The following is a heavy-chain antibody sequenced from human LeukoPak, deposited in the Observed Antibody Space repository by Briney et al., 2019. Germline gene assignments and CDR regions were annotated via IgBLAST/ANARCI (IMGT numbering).Heavy chain of an antibody. CDR3: ARGPTTVTRAFDY. Sequence: SETLSLTCIVPGGSISIYYWSWIRQPAGKGLEWIGHFYTGGSTSYNPSLKSRVTMSVDTSKIQFSLNLSSVTAADTAVYYCARGPTTVTRAFDYWGQGTLVTVSS. D-gene: IGHD4-17*01. CDR1: GGSISIYY. V-gene: IGHV4-4*07. CDR2: FYTGGST. J-gene: IGHJ4*02.